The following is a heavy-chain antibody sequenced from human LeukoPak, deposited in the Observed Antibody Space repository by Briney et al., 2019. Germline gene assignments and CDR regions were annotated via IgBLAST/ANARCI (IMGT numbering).Heavy chain of an antibody. CDR2: INTKGET. V-gene: IGHV4-4*09. CDR3: ARGPSELRYFDWLMVFDY. Sequence: SETLSLTCTVTGVSMSAYQWSWVRQSPEKGLEWIGCINTKGETSYNPSLKSRVTISVDTSKNQFSLKLSSVTAADTAVYYCARGPSELRYFDWLMVFDYWGQGTLVTVSS. D-gene: IGHD3-9*01. CDR1: GVSMSAYQ. J-gene: IGHJ4*02.